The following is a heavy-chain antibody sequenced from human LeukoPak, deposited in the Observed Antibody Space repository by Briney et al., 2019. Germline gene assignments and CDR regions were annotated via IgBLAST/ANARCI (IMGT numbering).Heavy chain of an antibody. D-gene: IGHD3-9*01. CDR3: ARANYDILTGYWAYYYYYGMDV. V-gene: IGHV1-8*01. J-gene: IGHJ6*02. Sequence: ASVKVSCKASGYTFTSYDINCVRQATGHGLEWMGWMKPHSGNTGYAQKFQGRVTMTRNTSISTAYMELSSLRSEDTAVYYCARANYDILTGYWAYYYYYGMDVWGQGTTVTVSS. CDR1: GYTFTSYD. CDR2: MKPHSGNT.